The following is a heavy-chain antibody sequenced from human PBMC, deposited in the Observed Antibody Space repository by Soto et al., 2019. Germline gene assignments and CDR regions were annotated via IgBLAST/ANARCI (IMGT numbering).Heavy chain of an antibody. V-gene: IGHV3-30*18. Sequence: QVQLVESGGGVVQPGRSPRLSCAASGITFSSYGMHWVRQAPGKGLEWVAVISSDGSDKYYADSVKGRFTISRDNSKNTLYLQMNSLRAEDTAVYYGAKDRGSGGGFYYYGMDVWGQGTTVTVSS. D-gene: IGHD2-15*01. J-gene: IGHJ6*02. CDR3: AKDRGSGGGFYYYGMDV. CDR1: GITFSSYG. CDR2: ISSDGSDK.